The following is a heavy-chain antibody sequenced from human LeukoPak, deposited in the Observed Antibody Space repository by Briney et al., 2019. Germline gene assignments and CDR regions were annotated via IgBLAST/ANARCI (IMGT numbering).Heavy chain of an antibody. CDR3: ASRHSSGWYSYY. J-gene: IGHJ4*02. CDR2: ISSSSSYI. D-gene: IGHD6-19*01. CDR1: GSTFSSYS. Sequence: GGSLRLSCAASGSTFSSYSMNWVRQAPGKGLEWVSSISSSSSYIYYADSVKGRFTISRDNAKNSLYLQMNSLRAEDTAVYYCASRHSSGWYSYYWGQGTLVTVSS. V-gene: IGHV3-21*01.